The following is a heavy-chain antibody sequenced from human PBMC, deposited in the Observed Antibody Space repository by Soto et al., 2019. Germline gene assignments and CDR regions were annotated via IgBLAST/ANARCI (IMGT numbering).Heavy chain of an antibody. D-gene: IGHD2-15*01. CDR2: IIPIFGTA. CDR1: GGTFSSYA. Sequence: VQLVQSGAEVKKPGSSVKVSCKASGGTFSSYAISWVRQAPGQGLEWMGGIIPIFGTANYAQKFQGRVTITADESTSTAYMELSSLRSEDTAVYYCASHRCSGGSCYSVYYYGMDVWGQGTTVTVSS. V-gene: IGHV1-69*01. CDR3: ASHRCSGGSCYSVYYYGMDV. J-gene: IGHJ6*02.